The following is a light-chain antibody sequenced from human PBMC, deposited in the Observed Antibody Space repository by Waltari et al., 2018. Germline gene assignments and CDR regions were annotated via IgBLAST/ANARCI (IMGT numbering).Light chain of an antibody. V-gene: IGKV1-39*01. Sequence: DIQMTQSPSSVSAFVGDRVTLTCRASQNINNYLNWYQQRPGKAPQLLLYGASTLQSGVPSRFSGSGYGTDFTLTIASLQPDDFATYYCQQSDSTPLTFGQGTKLEIK. CDR2: GAS. J-gene: IGKJ2*01. CDR3: QQSDSTPLT. CDR1: QNINNY.